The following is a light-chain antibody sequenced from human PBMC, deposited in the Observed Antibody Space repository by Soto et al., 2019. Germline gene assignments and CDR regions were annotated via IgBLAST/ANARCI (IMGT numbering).Light chain of an antibody. CDR1: QRVSSSY. V-gene: IGKV3-20*01. CDR2: GAS. Sequence: EIVLTQSPGTLSLSPGERATLSCRASQRVSSSYLAWYQQKPGQAPRLLIYGASSRATGIPDRFSGSVSGTDFTLTISRLEPEDFAAYFCQQYGSSPGTFGQGTKVEIK. J-gene: IGKJ1*01. CDR3: QQYGSSPGT.